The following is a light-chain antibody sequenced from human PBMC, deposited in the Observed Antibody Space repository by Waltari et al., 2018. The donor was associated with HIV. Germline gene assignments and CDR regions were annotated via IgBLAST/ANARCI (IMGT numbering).Light chain of an antibody. CDR3: QSYDSSLSGYV. V-gene: IGLV1-40*01. Sequence: QSVLTQPPSVSGAPGQRVTISCTGSSSNIGAGYQVRWYQQLPGTAPKLLIYGNSNRPSGVPDRFSGSKSGTSASLAITGLQAEDEADYHCQSYDSSLSGYVFGTGTKVTVL. J-gene: IGLJ1*01. CDR2: GNS. CDR1: SSNIGAGYQ.